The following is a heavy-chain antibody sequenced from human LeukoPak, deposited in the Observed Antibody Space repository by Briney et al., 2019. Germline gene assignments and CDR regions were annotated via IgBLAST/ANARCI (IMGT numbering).Heavy chain of an antibody. D-gene: IGHD3-16*02. J-gene: IGHJ4*02. Sequence: SETLSLTCTVSGGSISNGDHYWSWIRQHPGKGLEWIGHIYYSGSTYYNPSLESRGIISVETSKNQFSLKLSSVTAADTAMYYCARHDPRLGELSAHFDYWGQGTLVTVSS. V-gene: IGHV4-31*03. CDR1: GGSISNGDHY. CDR3: ARHDPRLGELSAHFDY. CDR2: IYYSGST.